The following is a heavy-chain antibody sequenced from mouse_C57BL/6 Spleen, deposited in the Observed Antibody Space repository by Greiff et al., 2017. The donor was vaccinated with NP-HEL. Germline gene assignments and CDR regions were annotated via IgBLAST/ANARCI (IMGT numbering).Heavy chain of an antibody. CDR1: GFTFSSYA. CDR3: AREGYYGSSYGWYFDV. CDR2: ISDGGSYT. Sequence: EVKVVESGGGLVKPGGSLKLSCAASGFTFSSYAMTWVRQTPEKRLEWVATISDGGSYTYYPDNVKGRFTISRDNAKNNLYLQMSHLKSEDTAMYYCAREGYYGSSYGWYFDVWGTGTTVTVSS. V-gene: IGHV5-4*01. D-gene: IGHD1-1*01. J-gene: IGHJ1*03.